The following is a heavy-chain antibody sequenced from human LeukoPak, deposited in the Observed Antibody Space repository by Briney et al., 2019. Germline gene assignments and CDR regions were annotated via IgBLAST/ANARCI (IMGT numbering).Heavy chain of an antibody. J-gene: IGHJ4*02. CDR2: ISGSGGST. V-gene: IGHV3-23*01. CDR1: GFTFSSYA. Sequence: PGGSLRLSCAASGFTFSSYAMSWVRQAPGKGLEWVSAISGSGGSTYYADSVKGRFTISRDNSKNTLYLQMNSLRAEDTAVYYCARDHGSGSYYGRYHYWGQGTLVTVSS. D-gene: IGHD1-26*01. CDR3: ARDHGSGSYYGRYHY.